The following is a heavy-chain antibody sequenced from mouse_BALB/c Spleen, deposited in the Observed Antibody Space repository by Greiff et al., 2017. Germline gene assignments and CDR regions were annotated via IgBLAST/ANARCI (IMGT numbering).Heavy chain of an antibody. CDR1: GFTFSSYA. V-gene: IGHV5-6-5*01. CDR3: ASIYYGFAY. D-gene: IGHD2-1*01. CDR2: ISSGGST. Sequence: DVMLVESGGGLVKPGGSLKLSCAASGFTFSSYAMSWVRQTPEKRLEWVASISSGGSTYYPDSVKGRFTISRDNARNILYLQMSSLRSEDTAMYYCASIYYGFAYWGQGTLVTVSA. J-gene: IGHJ3*01.